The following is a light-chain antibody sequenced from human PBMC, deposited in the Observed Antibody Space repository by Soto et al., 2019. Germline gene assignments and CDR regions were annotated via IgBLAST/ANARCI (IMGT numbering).Light chain of an antibody. V-gene: IGLV2-8*01. CDR3: TSYAGSNNLV. CDR1: SSDIGGYNY. Sequence: QSALTQSPSASGSPGQSVTISCTGTSSDIGGYNYVSWYQQHPGKAPKLIIYEVSKRPSGVPDRFSGSKSGNTASLTVSGLQAEDEADYYCTSYAGSNNLVFAGGTQLTVL. CDR2: EVS. J-gene: IGLJ3*02.